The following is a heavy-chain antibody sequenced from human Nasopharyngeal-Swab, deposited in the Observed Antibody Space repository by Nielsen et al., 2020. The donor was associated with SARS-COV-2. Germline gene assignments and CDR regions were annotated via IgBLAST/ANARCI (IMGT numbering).Heavy chain of an antibody. D-gene: IGHD6-19*01. CDR3: AIDSSGQDY. J-gene: IGHJ4*02. V-gene: IGHV3-23*01. Sequence: VRQAPGKGLEWVSAISGSGGSTYYADSVKGRFTISRDNSKNTLYLQINSLRAEDTAVYYCAIDSSGQDYWGQGTLVTVSS. CDR2: ISGSGGST.